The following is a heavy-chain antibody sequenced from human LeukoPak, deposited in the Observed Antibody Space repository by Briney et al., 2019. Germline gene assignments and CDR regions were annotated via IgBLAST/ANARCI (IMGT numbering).Heavy chain of an antibody. CDR3: ARHPLFDSNYYFDY. J-gene: IGHJ4*02. Sequence: SETLSLTCTVSGGSISSSSYYWGWIRQPPGKGLEWIGSIYYSGSTYYNPSLKSRVTISVDTSKNQFSLKLSSVTAADTAVYYCARHPLFDSNYYFDYWGQGTLVTVSS. CDR1: GGSISSSSYY. CDR2: IYYSGST. V-gene: IGHV4-39*01. D-gene: IGHD3-22*01.